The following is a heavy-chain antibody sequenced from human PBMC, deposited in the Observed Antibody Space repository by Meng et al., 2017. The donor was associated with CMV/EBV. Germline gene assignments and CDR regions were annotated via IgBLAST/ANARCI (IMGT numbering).Heavy chain of an antibody. CDR1: GYTFASYG. V-gene: IGHV1-18*01. CDR3: AREGFDY. CDR2: ISAYNGNT. Sequence: VQWVQSVAEVKKPVASVKASCEASGYTFASYGISWVRQAPGQGLEWMGWISAYNGNTNDAQKLQGRVTMTTDTSTSTGYMELRSLRSDDTAVYYCAREGFDYWGQGTLVTVSS. J-gene: IGHJ4*02.